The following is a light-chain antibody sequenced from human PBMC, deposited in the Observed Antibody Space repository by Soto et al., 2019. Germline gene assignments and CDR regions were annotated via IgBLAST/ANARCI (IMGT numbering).Light chain of an antibody. CDR1: SSDVGSYSL. Sequence: QSDLTQPASVSGSPGQSITISCTGTSSDVGSYSLLSWYQHHPGKAPKLIIYEDIKGPSGVSNRFSGSKSGNTASLRISGLQAEDEADYYCYTYAGGSTYLFGTGTKLTVL. CDR3: YTYAGGSTYL. J-gene: IGLJ1*01. CDR2: EDI. V-gene: IGLV2-23*01.